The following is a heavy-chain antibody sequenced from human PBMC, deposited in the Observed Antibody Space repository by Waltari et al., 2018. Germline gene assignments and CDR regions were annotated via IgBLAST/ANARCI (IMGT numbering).Heavy chain of an antibody. J-gene: IGHJ4*02. CDR2: IWYDGSNK. CDR3: ASGLGYLDY. V-gene: IGHV3-33*01. CDR1: GFTFRSHG. D-gene: IGHD3-16*01. Sequence: QVQLVESGGGVVQPGRSLSLSCAASGFTFRSHGMHWVRQAPGKGLEWVAVIWYDGSNKYYADSVKGRFTISRDNSKNTLYLQMNSLRAEDTAVYYCASGLGYLDYWGQGTLVTVSS.